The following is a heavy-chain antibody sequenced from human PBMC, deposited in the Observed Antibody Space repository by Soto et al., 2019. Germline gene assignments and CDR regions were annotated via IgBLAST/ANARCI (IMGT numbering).Heavy chain of an antibody. J-gene: IGHJ6*02. CDR3: ARASYSSSWYDAGYYYYGMDV. CDR2: INPNSGGT. D-gene: IGHD6-13*01. V-gene: IGHV1-2*04. CDR1: GYTFTGYY. Sequence: ASVKVSCKASGYTFTGYYMHWVRQAPGQGLEWMGWINPNSGGTNYAQKFQGWVTMTRDTSISTAYMEPSRLRSDDTAVYYCARASYSSSWYDAGYYYYGMDVWGQGTTVTVSS.